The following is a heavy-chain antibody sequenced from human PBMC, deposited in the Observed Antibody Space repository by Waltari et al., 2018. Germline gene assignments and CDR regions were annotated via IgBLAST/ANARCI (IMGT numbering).Heavy chain of an antibody. CDR1: GGSISSGGYY. CDR2: IYYSVST. Sequence: QVQLQESGPGLVKPSQTLSLTCTVSGGSISSGGYYWSWIRQHPGKGLEWIGYIYYSVSTDYTPSLTSRVTISVDTSKNQFSLKLSSVTAADTAVYYCARLNGGNPSYYFDYWGQGTLVTVSS. D-gene: IGHD2-15*01. V-gene: IGHV4-31*03. J-gene: IGHJ4*02. CDR3: ARLNGGNPSYYFDY.